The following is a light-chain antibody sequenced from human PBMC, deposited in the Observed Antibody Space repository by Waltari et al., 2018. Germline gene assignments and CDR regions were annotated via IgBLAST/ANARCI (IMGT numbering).Light chain of an antibody. Sequence: RHCQTIPGIGLTWYHQKPGQAPRLLIYGASNRAPGIPDRFSGSGSGTDFTLTISRLEPEDSAVYYCQQYDGSVVTFGGGTKVEIK. CDR2: GAS. V-gene: IGKV3-20*01. CDR3: QQYDGSVVT. CDR1: QTIPGIG. J-gene: IGKJ4*01.